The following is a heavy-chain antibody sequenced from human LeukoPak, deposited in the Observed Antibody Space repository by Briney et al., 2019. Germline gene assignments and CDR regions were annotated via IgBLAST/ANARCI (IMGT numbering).Heavy chain of an antibody. CDR1: GFSLGDYY. V-gene: IGHV1-2*02. J-gene: IGHJ3*02. CDR3: AREGSSASGQDWYAFDI. Sequence: ASVKVSCKASGFSLGDYYVQWVRQVPGQGLEWVGWMYFNSGATRYAPKFQGRVTLTGDTSTNTVYMELSGLGSDDTAMYYCAREGSSASGQDWYAFDIWGQEIMVTVSS. D-gene: IGHD5-12*01. CDR2: MYFNSGAT.